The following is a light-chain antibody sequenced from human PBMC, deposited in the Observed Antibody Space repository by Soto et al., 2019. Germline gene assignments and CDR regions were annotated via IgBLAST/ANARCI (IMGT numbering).Light chain of an antibody. V-gene: IGKV3-15*01. CDR2: GAS. J-gene: IGKJ1*01. CDR1: QSVSSN. CDR3: QQYNNWWT. Sequence: EIVMTQSPATLSVSPGERATLSCRASQSVSSNLAWYQQKPGQAPRLLIYGASTRATGIPVRFSCSGSGTEFTLTISSLQSEDFAVYYCQQYNNWWTFGPGTKVDIK.